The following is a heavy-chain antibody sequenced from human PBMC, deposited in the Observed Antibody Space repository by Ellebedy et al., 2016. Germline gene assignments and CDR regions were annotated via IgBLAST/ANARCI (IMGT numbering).Heavy chain of an antibody. V-gene: IGHV5-51*01. CDR1: GYSFTSYW. CDR3: ARWDGDYGDYVEGIWWFDP. CDR2: IYPGDSDT. J-gene: IGHJ5*02. D-gene: IGHD4-17*01. Sequence: GESLKISCKGSGYSFTSYWIGWVRQMPGKGLEWMGIIYPGDSDTRYSPSFQGQVTISADKSISTAYLQWSSLKASDTAMYYCARWDGDYGDYVEGIWWFDPWGQGTLVTVSS.